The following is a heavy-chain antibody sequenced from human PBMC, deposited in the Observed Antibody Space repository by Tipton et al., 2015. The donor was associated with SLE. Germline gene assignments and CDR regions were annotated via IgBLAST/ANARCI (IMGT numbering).Heavy chain of an antibody. J-gene: IGHJ4*02. Sequence: TLSLTCTVSGGSIGSDTYYWGWIRQSPKGLEWIGSIFHSGTTFFNPSLKSRVTISINTSKNQFSLRLTSVTAADTAVYNCVRDRGYAHFDYWGQGTLVTVSS. V-gene: IGHV4-39*07. CDR1: GGSIGSDTYY. D-gene: IGHD5-12*01. CDR2: IFHSGTT. CDR3: VRDRGYAHFDY.